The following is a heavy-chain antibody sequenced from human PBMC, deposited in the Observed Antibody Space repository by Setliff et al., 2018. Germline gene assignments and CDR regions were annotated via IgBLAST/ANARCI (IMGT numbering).Heavy chain of an antibody. J-gene: IGHJ4*02. CDR2: VLHSGRT. Sequence: ASETLSLTCAVSGFSIISNYYWAWIRQPPGKGLEWIGSVLHSGRTPYNPSLKSRVTISADTSKNQFSLKLLSVTAADTAVYYCARLDTNTYATFDYWGQGTLVTVSS. CDR3: ARLDTNTYATFDY. V-gene: IGHV4-38-2*01. CDR1: GFSIISNYY. D-gene: IGHD5-18*01.